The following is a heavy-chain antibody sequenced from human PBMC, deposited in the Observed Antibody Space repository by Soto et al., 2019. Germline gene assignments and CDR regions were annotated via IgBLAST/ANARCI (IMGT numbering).Heavy chain of an antibody. CDR1: GGSVSSSSYY. V-gene: IGHV4-39*07. Sequence: PSETLSLTSTVSGGSVSSSSYYWGWVRQPPGKGLEWIGSVYYSGSTYYNPSLQSRVTISVDKSKNQFSLKLRSVTAADTAVYYCASEASSSSSGMSKNFDYWAQGTLVTVSS. D-gene: IGHD6-6*01. CDR3: ASEASSSSSGMSKNFDY. J-gene: IGHJ4*02. CDR2: VYYSGST.